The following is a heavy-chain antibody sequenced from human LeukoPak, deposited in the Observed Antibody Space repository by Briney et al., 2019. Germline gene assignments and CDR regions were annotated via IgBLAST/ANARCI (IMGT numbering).Heavy chain of an antibody. D-gene: IGHD3-3*01. Sequence: SETLSLTCNVSGGSISNYYWNWIRQPAGKGLEWIGRFYARGNTNYNPSLKSRVTMSVDTSKNQLSLKLTSVTAADTAVYYCARTAYDFWSGYPNNWFDPWGQGTLVTVSS. V-gene: IGHV4-4*07. CDR3: ARTAYDFWSGYPNNWFDP. J-gene: IGHJ5*02. CDR1: GGSISNYY. CDR2: FYARGNT.